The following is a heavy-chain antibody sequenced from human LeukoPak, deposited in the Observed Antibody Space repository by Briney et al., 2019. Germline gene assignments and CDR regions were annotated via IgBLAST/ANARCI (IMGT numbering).Heavy chain of an antibody. CDR2: ISYDGSNK. CDR1: GFTFSSYA. V-gene: IGHV3-30-3*01. Sequence: TGGSLRLSCAASGFTFSSYAMHWVRQAPGKGLEWVAVISYDGSNKYYADSVKGRFTISRDNSKNTLYLQMNSLRAEDTAVYYCARGMYYYDSSARRDAFDIWGQGTMVTVSS. J-gene: IGHJ3*02. D-gene: IGHD3-22*01. CDR3: ARGMYYYDSSARRDAFDI.